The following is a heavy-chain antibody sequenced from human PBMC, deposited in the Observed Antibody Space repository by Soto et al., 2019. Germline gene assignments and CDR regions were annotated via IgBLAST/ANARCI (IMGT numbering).Heavy chain of an antibody. Sequence: QVQLVQSGAEVKKPGASVKVSCKASGYTFTSYDINWVRQAPGQGLEWMGWMNANSGNTAYAQKFQGRVTMTRNTSISKAYMKLRRLRSDGTDVYDCARVVVAGAVDYWGQGTLVTVSS. J-gene: IGHJ4*02. V-gene: IGHV1-8*02. CDR1: GYTFTSYD. D-gene: IGHD6-19*01. CDR3: ARVVVAGAVDY. CDR2: MNANSGNT.